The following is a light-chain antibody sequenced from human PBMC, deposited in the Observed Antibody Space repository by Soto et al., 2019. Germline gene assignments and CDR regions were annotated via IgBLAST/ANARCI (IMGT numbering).Light chain of an antibody. CDR1: DSNVGINF. V-gene: IGLV1-44*01. CDR3: QSYDKRLTAYV. J-gene: IGLJ1*01. CDR2: TND. Sequence: QSVLTQPPSASATPGQRVTISCSGSDSNVGINFVYWYQQLPGTAPKLLIYTNDQRPSGVPDRLSASKSGTSASLAITGLQAEDEGHYYCQSYDKRLTAYVFGTGTKLTVL.